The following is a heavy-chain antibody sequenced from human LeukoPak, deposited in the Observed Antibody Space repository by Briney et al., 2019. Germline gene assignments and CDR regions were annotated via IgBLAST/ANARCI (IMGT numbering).Heavy chain of an antibody. D-gene: IGHD6-19*01. CDR2: INQDGTEK. J-gene: IGHJ4*02. V-gene: IGHV3-7*01. CDR3: ARRGWDFDY. CDR1: GFSFSTYW. Sequence: GGSLRLSCAASGFSFSTYWMSWVRQAPGKGLEWVANINQDGTEKYYVDSVKGRFTISRDNAKNSLYLQMNSLRAEDTAVYYCARRGWDFDYWGQGTLVTVSS.